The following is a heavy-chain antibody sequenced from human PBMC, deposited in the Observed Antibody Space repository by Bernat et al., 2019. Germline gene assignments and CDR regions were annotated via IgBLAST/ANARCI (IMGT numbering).Heavy chain of an antibody. Sequence: QVQLVVSGGGVVQPGESLRLSCAASGFTFSSHGMHWVRQAPGKGLEWVAFIRYDGSNTYYADFVKGRFTISRHNSKNTLYLQMNSLRAEDTALYYCANGGYCNGGSCYFSAFDIWGQGTMVTVSS. J-gene: IGHJ3*02. CDR3: ANGGYCNGGSCYFSAFDI. CDR1: GFTFSSHG. D-gene: IGHD2-15*01. CDR2: IRYDGSNT. V-gene: IGHV3-30*02.